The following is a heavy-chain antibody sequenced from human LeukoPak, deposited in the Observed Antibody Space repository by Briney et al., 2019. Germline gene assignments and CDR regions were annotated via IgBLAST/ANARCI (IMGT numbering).Heavy chain of an antibody. CDR1: GFTFSSYA. CDR2: IRDSGGST. D-gene: IGHD3-16*01. V-gene: IGHV3-23*01. J-gene: IGHJ6*02. CDR3: AKVRGGMDV. Sequence: GGSLRLSCAASGFTFSSYAMSWVRQAPGKGLEWVSTIRDSGGSTYYADSVKGRFTISRDNSKNTLYLQMNGLRAEDTAVYYCAKVRGGMDVWGQGTTVTVSS.